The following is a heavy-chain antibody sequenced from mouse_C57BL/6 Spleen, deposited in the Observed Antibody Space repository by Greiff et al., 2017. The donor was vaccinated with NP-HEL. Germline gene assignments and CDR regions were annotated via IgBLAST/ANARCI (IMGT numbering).Heavy chain of an antibody. Sequence: QVHVKQSGAELVKPGASVKISCKASGYAFSSYWMNWVKQRPGKGLEWIGQIYPGDGDTNYNGKFKGKATLTADKSSSTAYMQLSSLTSEDSAVYFCAVITTGRSYFDYWGQGTTLTVSS. CDR2: IYPGDGDT. CDR3: AVITTGRSYFDY. D-gene: IGHD1-1*01. V-gene: IGHV1-80*01. CDR1: GYAFSSYW. J-gene: IGHJ2*01.